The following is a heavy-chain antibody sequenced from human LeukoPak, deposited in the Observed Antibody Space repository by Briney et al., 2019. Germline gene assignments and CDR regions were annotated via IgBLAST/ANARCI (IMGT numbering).Heavy chain of an antibody. CDR3: ATGPYCNGGTSCYDY. D-gene: IGHD2-15*01. J-gene: IGHJ4*02. CDR1: GFTFKNYI. V-gene: IGHV3-21*01. CDR2: ISSSSSYI. Sequence: GGSLRLSCAASGFTFKNYIMNWVRQAPGKGLEWVSTISSSSSYIYYADSLKGRFTISRDNAKNSLYMQMNSLRAEDTAVYYCATGPYCNGGTSCYDYWGQGTLVTVSS.